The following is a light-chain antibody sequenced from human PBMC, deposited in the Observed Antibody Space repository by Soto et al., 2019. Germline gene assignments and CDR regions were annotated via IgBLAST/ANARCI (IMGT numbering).Light chain of an antibody. CDR2: AAS. J-gene: IGKJ2*01. Sequence: DIQMTQSPSSLSASVGDRVTITCRASQGISNLLGWFQHKPGKAPKRLIYAASSLQGGVPSRFSVSGSGTELTLTITGLQPEDFADYYCLQHNTYPYTFGQGTKLEIK. V-gene: IGKV1-17*01. CDR1: QGISNL. CDR3: LQHNTYPYT.